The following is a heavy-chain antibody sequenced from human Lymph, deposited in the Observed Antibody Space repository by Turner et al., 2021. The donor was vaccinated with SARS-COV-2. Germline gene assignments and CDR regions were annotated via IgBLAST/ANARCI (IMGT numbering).Heavy chain of an antibody. Sequence: QVQLVQSGAEVKKPGSSVKVSCKASGGTFSSSAISWVRQAPGQGLEWMGGISPLLAIANYAQKFQGRVTITADKSTSTAYMGLSSLRSEDTAVYFCARIAAPGMGGGVHYYYYAMDVWGQGTTVTVSS. CDR2: ISPLLAIA. CDR1: GGTFSSSA. V-gene: IGHV1-69*10. D-gene: IGHD6-13*01. J-gene: IGHJ6*02. CDR3: ARIAAPGMGGGVHYYYYAMDV.